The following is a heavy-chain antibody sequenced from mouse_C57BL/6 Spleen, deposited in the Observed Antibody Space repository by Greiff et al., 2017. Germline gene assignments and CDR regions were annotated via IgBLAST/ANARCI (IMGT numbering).Heavy chain of an antibody. CDR2: IDPSDSYT. J-gene: IGHJ4*01. CDR3: ARRGITTMDY. V-gene: IGHV1-50*01. CDR1: GYTFTSYW. Sequence: QVQLKQPGAELVKPGASVKLSCKASGYTFTSYWMQWVQQRPGQGLEWIGEIDPSDSYTNYNQKFKGKATLTVDTSSSTAYMQLSSLTSEDAAVYDCARRGITTMDYWGQGTSVTVSS. D-gene: IGHD1-2*01.